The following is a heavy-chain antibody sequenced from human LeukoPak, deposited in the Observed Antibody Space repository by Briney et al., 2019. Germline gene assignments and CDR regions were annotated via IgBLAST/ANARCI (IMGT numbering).Heavy chain of an antibody. CDR2: ISYDGSNK. CDR3: ARETGSAVGSTDFDY. D-gene: IGHD4-17*01. CDR1: GFTFRNYW. V-gene: IGHV3-30-3*01. J-gene: IGHJ4*02. Sequence: GGSLRLSCAASGFTFRNYWMSWVRQAPGKGLEWVAVISYDGSNKYYADSVKGRFTISRDNSKNTLYLQMNSLRAEDTAVYYCARETGSAVGSTDFDYWGQGTLVTVSS.